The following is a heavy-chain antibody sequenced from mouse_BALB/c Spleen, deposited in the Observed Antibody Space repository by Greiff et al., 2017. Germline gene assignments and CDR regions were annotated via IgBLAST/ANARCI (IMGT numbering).Heavy chain of an antibody. CDR1: GYTFTDYW. Sequence: VQLQQPGAELVMPGASVKMSCKASGYTFTDYWMHWVKQRPGQGLEWIGAIDTSDSYTSYNQKFKGKATLTVDESSSTAYMQLSSLTSEDSAVYYCASTGEWFAYWGQGTLVTVSA. CDR3: ASTGEWFAY. J-gene: IGHJ3*01. V-gene: IGHV1-69*01. D-gene: IGHD3-1*01. CDR2: IDTSDSYT.